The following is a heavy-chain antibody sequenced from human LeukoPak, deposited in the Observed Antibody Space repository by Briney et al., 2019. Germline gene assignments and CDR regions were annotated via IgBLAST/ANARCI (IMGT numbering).Heavy chain of an antibody. V-gene: IGHV4-4*02. J-gene: IGHJ4*02. D-gene: IGHD3-10*01. Sequence: SETLSLTCAVSGGSISSSNWWSWVRQPPGKGLEWIGEINHSGSTNYNPSLKSRVTISVDKSKNQFSLKLSSVTAADTAVYYCAREVRYYYGSGSPQLDYWGQGTLVTVSS. CDR3: AREVRYYYGSGSPQLDY. CDR2: INHSGST. CDR1: GGSISSSNW.